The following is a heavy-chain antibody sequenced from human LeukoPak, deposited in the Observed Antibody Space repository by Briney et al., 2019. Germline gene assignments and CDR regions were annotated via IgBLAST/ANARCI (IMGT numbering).Heavy chain of an antibody. CDR3: ARHDPNWFDP. V-gene: IGHV4-34*01. CDR2: INHSGST. J-gene: IGHJ5*02. Sequence: SETLSLTCAVYGGPFSGYYWSWFRQPPGKGLEWIGEINHSGSTNYNPSLKSRLTISVDTSKNQFSLKLSSVTAADTAVYYCARHDPNWFDPWGQGTLVTVSS. CDR1: GGPFSGYY.